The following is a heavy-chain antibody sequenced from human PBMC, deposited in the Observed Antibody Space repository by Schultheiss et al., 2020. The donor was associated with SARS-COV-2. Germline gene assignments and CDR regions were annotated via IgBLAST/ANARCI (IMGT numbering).Heavy chain of an antibody. CDR2: ISTTTNT. J-gene: IGHJ1*01. CDR1: GFTFSSYS. V-gene: IGHV3-48*02. CDR3: ARDLRVGSGWTGQAIQH. Sequence: GESLKISCAASGFTFSSYSVNWVRQAPGKGLEWISYISTTTNTYYTESVKGRFTISRDNAKNSLYLQMNSLRDEDTAVYYCARDLRVGSGWTGQAIQHWGQGTVVTVSS. D-gene: IGHD6-19*01.